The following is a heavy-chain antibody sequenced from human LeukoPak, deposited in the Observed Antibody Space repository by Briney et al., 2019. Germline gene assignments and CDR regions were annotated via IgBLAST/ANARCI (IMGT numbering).Heavy chain of an antibody. CDR1: GGSISSYY. CDR3: ARGARYCSSTSCWFDP. V-gene: IGHV4-59*08. D-gene: IGHD2-2*01. CDR2: IYFSGST. J-gene: IGHJ5*02. Sequence: NPSETLSLTCSVSGGSISSYYWSWIRQPPGKGLEWIGYIYFSGSTNYNPSLKSRVTILVDTSKNQLSLKLSSVTAADTAVYYCARGARYCSSTSCWFDPWGQGTLVTVSS.